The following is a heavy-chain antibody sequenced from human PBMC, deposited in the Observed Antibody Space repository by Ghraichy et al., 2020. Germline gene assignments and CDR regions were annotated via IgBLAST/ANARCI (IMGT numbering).Heavy chain of an antibody. CDR3: ARGVTYFDTSGYYYGSGYYFDY. D-gene: IGHD3-22*01. V-gene: IGHV3-64*02. J-gene: IGHJ4*02. CDR1: GFTFSSYA. CDR2: ISSNGGST. Sequence: GGSLRLSCAASGFTFSSYAMHWVRQAPGKGLEYVSAISSNGGSTYYADSVKGRFTISRDNSKKKLYLQMGSLRAEDMAVYYCARGVTYFDTSGYYYGSGYYFDYWGQGNLVTVSS.